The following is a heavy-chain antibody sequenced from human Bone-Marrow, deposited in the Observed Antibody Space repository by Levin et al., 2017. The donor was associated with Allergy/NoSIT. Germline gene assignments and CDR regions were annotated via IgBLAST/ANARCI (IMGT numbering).Heavy chain of an antibody. CDR1: GFTFSSYA. Sequence: PSETLSLTCAASGFTFSSYAMHWVRQAPGKGLEWVAAISNDGSTKNYADSVKGRFTISRDNSKNTLYLQINSLRAEDTAVYYCATPDCSGASCYREYFQRWGRGTLVTVSS. CDR3: ATPDCSGASCYREYFQR. J-gene: IGHJ1*01. V-gene: IGHV3-30*04. CDR2: ISNDGSTK. D-gene: IGHD2-15*01.